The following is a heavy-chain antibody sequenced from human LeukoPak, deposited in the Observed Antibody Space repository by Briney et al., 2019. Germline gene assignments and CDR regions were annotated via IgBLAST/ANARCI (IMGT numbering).Heavy chain of an antibody. CDR2: IYSGGSI. CDR1: GFTVSGNS. J-gene: IGHJ4*02. Sequence: GGSLRLSCAASGFTVSGNSMSWVRPAPGKGLEWVSVIYSGGSINYADSVKGRFTVSRDNSKNTLYLQMNSLRAEDTAVYYCARGGYVSGWYVLDYWGQGTLVTVSS. V-gene: IGHV3-53*01. CDR3: ARGGYVSGWYVLDY. D-gene: IGHD6-19*01.